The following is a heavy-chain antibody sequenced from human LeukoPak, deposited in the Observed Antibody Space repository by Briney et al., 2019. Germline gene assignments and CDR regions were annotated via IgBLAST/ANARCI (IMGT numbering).Heavy chain of an antibody. D-gene: IGHD3-22*01. V-gene: IGHV3-21*01. J-gene: IGHJ6*02. Sequence: GGSLGLSCAASGFTFSSYSMNWVRQAPGKGLEWVSSISSSSSYIYYADSVKGRFTISRDNAKNSLYPQMNSLRAEDTAVYYCARDVELVITYYYYGMDVWGQGTTVTVSS. CDR1: GFTFSSYS. CDR3: ARDVELVITYYYYGMDV. CDR2: ISSSSSYI.